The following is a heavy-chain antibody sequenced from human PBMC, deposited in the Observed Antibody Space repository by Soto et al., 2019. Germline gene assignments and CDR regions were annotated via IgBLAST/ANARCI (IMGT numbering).Heavy chain of an antibody. Sequence: QVQLVESGGGVVQPGRSLRLSCAASGFSFSSYGMHWVRQAPGKGLEWVAVISYDVTNKYYADSVKGRFTISRDNSKNTLYLQMNSRRAEDTAVYYCAKDLRIAVAGTDYFDSWGPGTLVTVSS. CDR1: GFSFSSYG. CDR3: AKDLRIAVAGTDYFDS. V-gene: IGHV3-30*18. CDR2: ISYDVTNK. J-gene: IGHJ4*02. D-gene: IGHD6-19*01.